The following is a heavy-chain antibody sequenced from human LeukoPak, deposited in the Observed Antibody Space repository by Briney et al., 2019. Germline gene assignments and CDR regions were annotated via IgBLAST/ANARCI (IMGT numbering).Heavy chain of an antibody. CDR2: IYYSGST. V-gene: IGHV4-39*01. D-gene: IGHD4-23*01. CDR1: GGSISSSSYY. CDR3: ARPTAYGGNSDY. Sequence: SETLSLTCTVSGGSISSSSYYWGWIRQPPGKGLEWIGSIYYSGSTYYNPSLKSRVTISVDTSKNQFSLKLSSVTAADTAVYYCARPTAYGGNSDYWGQGTLVTVSS. J-gene: IGHJ4*02.